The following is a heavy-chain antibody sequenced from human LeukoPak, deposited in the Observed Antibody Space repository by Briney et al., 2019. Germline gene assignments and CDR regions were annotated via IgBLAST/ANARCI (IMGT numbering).Heavy chain of an antibody. CDR1: GGSFSGYY. CDR3: ARDRSGSYYTRYYFDY. J-gene: IGHJ4*02. D-gene: IGHD3-10*01. Sequence: SETLSLTCAVYGGSFSGYYWSWIRQPPGKGLEWIGEINHSGSTNYNPSLKSRVTISVDTSKNQFSLKLSSVTAADTAVYYCARDRSGSYYTRYYFDYWGQGTLVTVSS. V-gene: IGHV4-34*01. CDR2: INHSGST.